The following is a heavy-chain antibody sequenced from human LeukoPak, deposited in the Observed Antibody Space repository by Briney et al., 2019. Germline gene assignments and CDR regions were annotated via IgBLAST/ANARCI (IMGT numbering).Heavy chain of an antibody. CDR2: INPNSGGT. CDR3: ARDLGYCSGGSCYTHYFDY. Sequence: ASVKVSCKASGYTFAGYYMHWVRQAPGQGLEWMGWINPNSGGTNYAQKLQGRVTMTTDTSTSTAYMELRSLRSDDTAVYYCARDLGYCSGGSCYTHYFDYWGQGTLVTVSS. D-gene: IGHD2-15*01. CDR1: GYTFAGYY. J-gene: IGHJ4*02. V-gene: IGHV1-2*02.